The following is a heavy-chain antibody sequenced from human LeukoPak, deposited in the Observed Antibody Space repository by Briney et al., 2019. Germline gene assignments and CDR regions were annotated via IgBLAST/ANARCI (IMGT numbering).Heavy chain of an antibody. J-gene: IGHJ5*02. CDR1: GFTFSSYS. CDR2: ISSSSSYI. D-gene: IGHD2-2*01. CDR3: ASYCSSTSCYNWFDP. Sequence: GGSLRLSCAASGFTFSSYSMNWVRQAPGKGLEWVSSISSSSSYIYYADSVKGRFTISRDNAKNSLYLQMNSLRAEDTAVCYCASYCSSTSCYNWFDPWGQGTLVTVSS. V-gene: IGHV3-21*01.